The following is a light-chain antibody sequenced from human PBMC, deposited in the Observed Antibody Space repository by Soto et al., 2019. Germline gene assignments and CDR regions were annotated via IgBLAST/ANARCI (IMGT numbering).Light chain of an antibody. CDR3: QSYDSVLSASV. J-gene: IGLJ2*01. CDR1: SSNIGAGYD. V-gene: IGLV1-40*01. Sequence: QSVLTQPPSASGTPGQRVTISCSGSSSNIGAGYDVHWYQQFPGTAPKLLIFSDINRPSGVPARFSASKSGSSASLAISGLQAEDEADYYCQSYDSVLSASVFGGGTKLTVL. CDR2: SDI.